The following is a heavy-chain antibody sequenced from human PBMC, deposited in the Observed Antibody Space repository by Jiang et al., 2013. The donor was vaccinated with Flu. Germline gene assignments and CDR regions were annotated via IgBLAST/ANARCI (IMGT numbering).Heavy chain of an antibody. CDR3: ARDLSSGWYRGYYFDY. D-gene: IGHD6-19*01. V-gene: IGHV1-3*01. CDR1: GYTFTSYA. CDR2: ISAGNGNT. Sequence: SGAEVKKPGASVKVSCKASGYTFTSYAMHWVRQAPGQRLEWMGWISAGNGNTKYSQKFQGRVTITRDTSASTAYMELSSLRSEDTAVYYCARDLSSGWYRGYYFDYWGQGTLVTVSS. J-gene: IGHJ4*02.